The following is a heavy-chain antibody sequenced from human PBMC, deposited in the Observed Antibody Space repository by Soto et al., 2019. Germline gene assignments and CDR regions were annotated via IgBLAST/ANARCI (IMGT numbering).Heavy chain of an antibody. CDR1: GGSFSGYY. Sequence: SETLSLTCAVYGGSFSGYYWSWIRQPPGKGLEWIGEINHSGSTNYNPSLKSRVTISVDTSKNQFSLKLSSVTAADTAVYYCARVGPTYYYGSRRRRYYYYGMDVWGQGTTVTVSS. J-gene: IGHJ6*02. D-gene: IGHD3-10*01. CDR3: ARVGPTYYYGSRRRRYYYYGMDV. V-gene: IGHV4-34*01. CDR2: INHSGST.